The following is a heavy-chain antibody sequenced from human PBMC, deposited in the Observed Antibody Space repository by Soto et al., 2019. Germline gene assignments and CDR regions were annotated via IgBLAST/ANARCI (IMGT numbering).Heavy chain of an antibody. V-gene: IGHV2-26*01. Sequence: QVTLKESGPVLVKPTETLTLTCTVSGFSLSNARMGVSWIRQPPGKALEWLAHIFSNDEKSYSTSLKSRLTISKDTSKSPVVLTMTNMDPVDTATYYCARSPPYYYDSSGYPGYFDYWGQGTLVTVSS. CDR1: GFSLSNARMG. CDR2: IFSNDEK. J-gene: IGHJ4*02. CDR3: ARSPPYYYDSSGYPGYFDY. D-gene: IGHD3-22*01.